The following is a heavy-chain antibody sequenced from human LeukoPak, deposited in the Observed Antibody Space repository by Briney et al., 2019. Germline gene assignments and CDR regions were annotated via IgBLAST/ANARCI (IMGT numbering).Heavy chain of an antibody. V-gene: IGHV3-23*01. CDR3: ANPDSTGFYFSMRFDF. Sequence: GGSLRLSCKASGFSFSDLAMSWVRQAPGKGMEWVSTITGSGDTTYYADSVKGRFTVCRDNSDNTLYLHMNSLRAEDTAVYFCANPDSTGFYFSMRFDFWGQRTLVTVSS. CDR1: GFSFSDLA. D-gene: IGHD3-22*01. CDR2: ITGSGDTT. J-gene: IGHJ4*02.